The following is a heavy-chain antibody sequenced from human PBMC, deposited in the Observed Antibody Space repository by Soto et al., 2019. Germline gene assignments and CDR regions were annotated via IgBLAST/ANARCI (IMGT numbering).Heavy chain of an antibody. Sequence: QVQLVQSGAEVKKPGASVRVSCKASGYTFTNYGISWVRQAPGQGLEWIGWISAYNGDTIYAQKLQGRVTMTTDTSTSTASMELRSLRSDDTAMYFFARVPSYLPEDYWGQGTLVTVSS. J-gene: IGHJ4*02. CDR3: ARVPSYLPEDY. CDR1: GYTFTNYG. V-gene: IGHV1-18*01. CDR2: ISAYNGDT.